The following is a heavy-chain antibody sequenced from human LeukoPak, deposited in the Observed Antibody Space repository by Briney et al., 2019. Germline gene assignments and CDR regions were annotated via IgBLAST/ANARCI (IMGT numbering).Heavy chain of an antibody. CDR2: INPNSGGT. D-gene: IGHD5-18*01. J-gene: IGHJ5*02. Sequence: ASVKVSCKTSGYTFTGYYIHWVRQGPGQGLEWMGWINPNSGGTNYAQKFQGRVTMTREMSIGVVYMELRRLRSDDTAVYFCARGPFRNVDTNMVASRFDPWGQGTLVTVSP. CDR1: GYTFTGYY. CDR3: ARGPFRNVDTNMVASRFDP. V-gene: IGHV1-2*02.